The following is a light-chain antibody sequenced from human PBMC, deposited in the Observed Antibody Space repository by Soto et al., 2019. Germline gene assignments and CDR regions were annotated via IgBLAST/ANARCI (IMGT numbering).Light chain of an antibody. J-gene: IGLJ2*01. CDR3: QTWDTGIQV. CDR1: SGHSTYT. Sequence: QSVLTQSPSASASPGASVKLTCTLSSGHSTYTIAWHQQHPGKGPRYLMRLKNGGSHTKGDGIPDRFSGSSFGAERYLTIASLQSEDEADYYCQTWDTGIQVFGAGTKVTVL. CDR2: LKNGGSH. V-gene: IGLV4-69*01.